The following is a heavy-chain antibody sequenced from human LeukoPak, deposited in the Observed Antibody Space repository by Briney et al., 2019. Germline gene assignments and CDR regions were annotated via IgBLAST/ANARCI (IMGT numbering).Heavy chain of an antibody. D-gene: IGHD6-6*01. Sequence: PGGSLRLSCTASGFAFSKEWMSWVRQAPGKGLEWVSYISSSGSTIYYADSVKGRFTISRDNAKNSLYLQMNSLRAEDTAVYYCARVEQLPYYYYYGMDVWGQGTTVTVSS. J-gene: IGHJ6*02. CDR3: ARVEQLPYYYYYGMDV. CDR1: GFAFSKEW. V-gene: IGHV3-11*01. CDR2: ISSSGSTI.